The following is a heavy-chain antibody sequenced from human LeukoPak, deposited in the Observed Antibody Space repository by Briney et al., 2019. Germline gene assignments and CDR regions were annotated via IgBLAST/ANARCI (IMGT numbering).Heavy chain of an antibody. D-gene: IGHD5-24*01. CDR3: ARDLEKATITPHFDY. CDR2: ISYDGSNK. CDR1: GFTFSSYA. Sequence: PGRSLRLSCAASGFTFSSYAMHWVRQAPGKGLEWVAVISYDGSNKYYADSVKGRFTISRDNSKNTLYLQMNSLRAEDTAVYYCARDLEKATITPHFDYWGQGTLVTVSS. V-gene: IGHV3-30-3*01. J-gene: IGHJ4*02.